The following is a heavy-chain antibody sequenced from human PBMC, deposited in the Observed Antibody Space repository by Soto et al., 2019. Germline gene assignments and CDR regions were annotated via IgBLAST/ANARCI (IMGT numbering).Heavy chain of an antibody. CDR3: AKAGRSSCYAAIDY. Sequence: EVQLLESGGGLVQPGGSLRLSCAASGFTFSTYAMSWVRQAPGKGLEWVSVISDSGDGTYYVDSVKGRFTISRDSSKGTLYLQMNSQRAEDTAVYFCAKAGRSSCYAAIDYWGQGTLVTVSS. D-gene: IGHD2-15*01. J-gene: IGHJ4*02. CDR1: GFTFSTYA. CDR2: ISDSGDGT. V-gene: IGHV3-23*01.